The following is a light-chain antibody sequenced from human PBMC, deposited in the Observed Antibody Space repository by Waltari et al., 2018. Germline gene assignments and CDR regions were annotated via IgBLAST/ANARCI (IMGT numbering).Light chain of an antibody. CDR3: AAWDDSLNGPV. V-gene: IGLV1-44*01. Sequence: QSVLTQPPSASGTPGQSIIISCSGSSSNIGDNTFTWYQQVPGTAPKLLIYGTRERPSGVSNRLSGSKSGTSASLAISALQPEDEADYYCAAWDDSLNGPVFGTGTKVTVL. J-gene: IGLJ1*01. CDR2: GTR. CDR1: SSNIGDNT.